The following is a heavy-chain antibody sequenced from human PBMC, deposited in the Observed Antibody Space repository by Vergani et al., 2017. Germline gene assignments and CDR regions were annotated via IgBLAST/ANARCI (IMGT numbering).Heavy chain of an antibody. CDR3: ARESIFKGHAFDI. CDR1: GYTFTSYD. J-gene: IGHJ3*02. CDR2: MNPNSGNT. V-gene: IGHV1-8*01. D-gene: IGHD3-3*01. Sequence: QVQLVQSGAEVKKPGASVKVSCKASGYTFTSYDISWVRQATGQGLEWMGWMNPNSGNTGYAQKFQGRVTMTRNTSISTAYMELSSLRAEDTAVYYCARESIFKGHAFDIWGQGTMVTVSS.